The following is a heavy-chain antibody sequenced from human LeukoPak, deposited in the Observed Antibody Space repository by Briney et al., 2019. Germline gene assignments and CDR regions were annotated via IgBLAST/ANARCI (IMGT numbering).Heavy chain of an antibody. D-gene: IGHD3-9*01. CDR2: ISSSRTTT. Sequence: GGSLRLSCAASGFTFSTYSMNWVRQAPGKGLEWVSYISSSRTTTFYTDSVKGRFTISRDNAKNSLYLQMNSLRAEDTAVYYCARDRKYGYDILTGYSRDAFDIWGQGTMVTVSS. CDR1: GFTFSTYS. CDR3: ARDRKYGYDILTGYSRDAFDI. V-gene: IGHV3-48*04. J-gene: IGHJ3*02.